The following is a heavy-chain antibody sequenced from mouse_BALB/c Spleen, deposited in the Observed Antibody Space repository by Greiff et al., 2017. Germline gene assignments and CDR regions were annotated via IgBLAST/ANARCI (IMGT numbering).Heavy chain of an antibody. CDR3: STMITTGFAY. J-gene: IGHJ3*01. D-gene: IGHD2-4*01. Sequence: EVQLVVSGAELVRSGASVKLSCTASGFNIKDYYMHWVQQRPEQGLEWIGWIDPENGDTEYAPKFQGKATMTADTSSNTAYLQLSSLTSEDTAVYYCSTMITTGFAYWGQGTLVTVSA. CDR1: GFNIKDYY. CDR2: IDPENGDT. V-gene: IGHV14-4*02.